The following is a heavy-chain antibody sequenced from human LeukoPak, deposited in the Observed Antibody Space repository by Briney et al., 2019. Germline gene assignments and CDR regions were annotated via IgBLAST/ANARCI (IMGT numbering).Heavy chain of an antibody. Sequence: GGSLRLSCAASGFTVSSNYMSWVRQAPGKGLEWVSVIYSGGSTYYADSVKGRFTISRDNSKNTLYLQMDSLRAEDTAVYYCARDIAYDSSGYYSPHFDYWGQGTLVTVSS. J-gene: IGHJ4*02. CDR3: ARDIAYDSSGYYSPHFDY. CDR1: GFTVSSNY. D-gene: IGHD3-22*01. CDR2: IYSGGST. V-gene: IGHV3-53*01.